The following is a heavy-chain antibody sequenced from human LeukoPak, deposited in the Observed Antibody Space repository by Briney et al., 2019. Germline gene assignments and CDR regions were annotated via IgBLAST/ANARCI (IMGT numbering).Heavy chain of an antibody. CDR1: GGSISSYY. Sequence: SETLSLTCTVSGGSISSYYWSWIRQPPGKGLEWIGYIYDSGSTNYNPSRKRQATISVETSENQFSLKLSAVTAADTAVYYCARRSGYATWDVWGKGTTVTISS. D-gene: IGHD5-12*01. V-gene: IGHV4-59*08. CDR2: IYDSGST. CDR3: ARRSGYATWDV. J-gene: IGHJ6*04.